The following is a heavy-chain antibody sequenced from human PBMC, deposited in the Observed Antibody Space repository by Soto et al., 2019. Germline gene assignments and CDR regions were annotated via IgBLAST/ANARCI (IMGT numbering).Heavy chain of an antibody. CDR1: GYTLTELS. CDR3: AAAAFRGGSSQH. CDR2: FDPEDGET. J-gene: IGHJ1*01. Sequence: GASVKVSCKVSGYTLTELSMHWVRQAPGKGLEWMGGFDPEDGETIYAQKFQERVTITRDMSTSTAYMELSSLRSEDTAVYYCAAAAFRGGSSQHWGQGTLVTVSS. V-gene: IGHV1-24*01. D-gene: IGHD2-15*01.